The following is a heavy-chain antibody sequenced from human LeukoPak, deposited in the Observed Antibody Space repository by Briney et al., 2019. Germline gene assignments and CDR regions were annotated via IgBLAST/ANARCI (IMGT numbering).Heavy chain of an antibody. D-gene: IGHD5-18*01. V-gene: IGHV1-69*13. Sequence: VKVSCKASGGTFSSYAISWVRQAPGQGLEWMGGLIPIFGTANYAQKFQGRVTITADESTSTAYMELSSLRSEDTAVYYCASIYSYGYKPDAFDIWGQGTMVTVSS. CDR1: GGTFSSYA. J-gene: IGHJ3*02. CDR3: ASIYSYGYKPDAFDI. CDR2: LIPIFGTA.